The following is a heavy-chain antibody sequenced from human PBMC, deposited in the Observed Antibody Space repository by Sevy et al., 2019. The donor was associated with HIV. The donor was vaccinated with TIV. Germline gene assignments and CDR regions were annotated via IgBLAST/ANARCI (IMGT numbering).Heavy chain of an antibody. Sequence: ASVKVSCKASGYTFTSYDINWVRQATGQGLEWMGWMNPNSGNTGYAQKFQGRVTITRNTSISTAYMELSSLRSEDMAVYYCARRGIAAAHYFYYYYMDVWGKGTTVTVSS. V-gene: IGHV1-8*03. J-gene: IGHJ6*03. CDR2: MNPNSGNT. CDR3: ARRGIAAAHYFYYYYMDV. D-gene: IGHD6-13*01. CDR1: GYTFTSYD.